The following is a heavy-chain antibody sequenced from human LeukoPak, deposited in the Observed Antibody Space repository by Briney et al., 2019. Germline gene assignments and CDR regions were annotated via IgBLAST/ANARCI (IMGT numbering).Heavy chain of an antibody. Sequence: ASVKVSCKASGYTFTGYYMHWVRQAPGQGLEWMGWINPNSGGTNYAQKFQGRVTMTRDTSISTAYMELSRPRSDDTAVYYCASAPTDIVVVPAATPFDYWGQGTLVTVSS. J-gene: IGHJ4*02. CDR1: GYTFTGYY. V-gene: IGHV1-2*02. D-gene: IGHD2-2*01. CDR3: ASAPTDIVVVPAATPFDY. CDR2: INPNSGGT.